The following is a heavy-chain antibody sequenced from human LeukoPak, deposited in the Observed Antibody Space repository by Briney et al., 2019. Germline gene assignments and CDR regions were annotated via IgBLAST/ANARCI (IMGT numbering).Heavy chain of an antibody. Sequence: PGGSLRLSCAASGFTFDDYAMHWVRQAPGKGLEWVSLISWDGGSTYYADSVKGRFTISRDNSKNSLYLQMNNLRAEDTALYYCVKDKRSSWSPSAALDYWGQGTLVTVSS. J-gene: IGHJ4*02. V-gene: IGHV3-43D*03. CDR2: ISWDGGST. CDR1: GFTFDDYA. D-gene: IGHD6-13*01. CDR3: VKDKRSSWSPSAALDY.